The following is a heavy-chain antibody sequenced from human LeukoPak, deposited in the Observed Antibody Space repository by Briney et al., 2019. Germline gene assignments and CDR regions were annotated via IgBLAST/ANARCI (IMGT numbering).Heavy chain of an antibody. CDR2: ISSSGSTI. CDR1: GFTFSDYY. CDR3: ARGPVDSLNWFDP. V-gene: IGHV3-11*01. Sequence: KPGGSLRLSCAASGFTFSDYYMSWIRQAPGKGLEWVSYISSSGSTIYYAGSVKGRFTISRDNAKNSLYLQMNSLRAEDTAVYYCARGPVDSLNWFDPWGQGTLVTVSS. D-gene: IGHD5-12*01. J-gene: IGHJ5*02.